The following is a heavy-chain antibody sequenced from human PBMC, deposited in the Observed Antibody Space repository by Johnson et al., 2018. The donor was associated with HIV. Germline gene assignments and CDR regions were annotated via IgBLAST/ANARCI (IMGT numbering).Heavy chain of an antibody. V-gene: IGHV3-15*01. Sequence: EVQLVESGGDLVKPGGSLRLSCAASGFTFSDAWMNWVRQAPGKGLEWVGRLKSKSDGGTIDYAAPLKGRFTISRDDSKNTLYLQMNSLKTEDTAVYYCTTDQLQQLVHDAFDILGQGTMVTVSS. D-gene: IGHD6-13*01. J-gene: IGHJ3*02. CDR1: GFTFSDAW. CDR3: TTDQLQQLVHDAFDI. CDR2: LKSKSDGGTI.